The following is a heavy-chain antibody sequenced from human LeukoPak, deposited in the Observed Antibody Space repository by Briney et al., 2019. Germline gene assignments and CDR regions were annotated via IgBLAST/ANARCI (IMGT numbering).Heavy chain of an antibody. D-gene: IGHD1-26*01. CDR2: IYHSGST. CDR1: GGSISSGGYS. J-gene: IGHJ4*02. V-gene: IGHV4-30-2*01. Sequence: SETLSLTCAVSGGSISSGGYSWSWIRQPPGKGLEWIGYIYHSGSTYYNPSLKSRVTISVDRSKNQFSLKLSSVTAADTAVYYCARVPVGAPYYFDYWGQGTLVTVSS. CDR3: ARVPVGAPYYFDY.